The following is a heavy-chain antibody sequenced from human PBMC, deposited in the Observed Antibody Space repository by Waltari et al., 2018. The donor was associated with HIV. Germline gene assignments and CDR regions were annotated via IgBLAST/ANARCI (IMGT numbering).Heavy chain of an antibody. V-gene: IGHV3-48*01. CDR2: ISSSGSAL. CDR3: ARDRQFAFDY. Sequence: EVQLVESGGGLVQPGGSLSLSCAASGFTFSSSSVNWVRQAPGKGLEWVSYISSSGSALYYADSVKGRFSISRDNAKNSLYLQLNSLRGEDTAVYYCARDRQFAFDYWGQGTLVTVSS. D-gene: IGHD2-15*01. CDR1: GFTFSSSS. J-gene: IGHJ4*02.